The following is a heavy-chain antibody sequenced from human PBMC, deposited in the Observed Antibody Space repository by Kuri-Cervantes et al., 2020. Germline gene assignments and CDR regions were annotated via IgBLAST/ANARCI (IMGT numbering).Heavy chain of an antibody. V-gene: IGHV3-9*01. CDR1: GFTFDDYA. CDR2: ISWNSGSI. Sequence: SLKISCAASGFTFDDYAMHWVRQAPGKGLEWVSGISWNSGSIGYADSVKGRFTISRDNAKNSLYLQMNSLRAEDTALYYCAKDMTHRGGYDFDYWGQGTLVTVSS. J-gene: IGHJ4*02. CDR3: AKDMTHRGGYDFDY. D-gene: IGHD5-12*01.